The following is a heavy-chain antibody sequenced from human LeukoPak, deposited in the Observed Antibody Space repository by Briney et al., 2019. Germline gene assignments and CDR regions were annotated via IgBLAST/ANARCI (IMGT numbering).Heavy chain of an antibody. Sequence: KASETLSLTCTVSGGSMNTYYWTWIRQPPGKGLEWIGYIYHSGSTKYNPSLKSRVTISVDTSKNQFSLKLSSVTAADTAVYYCARVRRGYGGYVSSFDYWGQGTLVTVSS. J-gene: IGHJ4*02. CDR1: GGSMNTYY. CDR2: IYHSGST. CDR3: ARVRRGYGGYVSSFDY. D-gene: IGHD4-17*01. V-gene: IGHV4-59*01.